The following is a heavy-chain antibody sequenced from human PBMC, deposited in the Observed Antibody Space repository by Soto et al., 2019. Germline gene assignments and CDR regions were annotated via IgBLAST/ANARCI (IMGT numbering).Heavy chain of an antibody. J-gene: IGHJ3*02. Sequence: ASVKVSCKASGYTFTGYYMHWVRQAPGQGLEWMGWINPNSGGTNYAQKFQGWVTMTRDTSISTAYMELSRLRSDDTAVDYRAGGGGVSCSSTSCYRGAFDIWGQGTMVTVSS. D-gene: IGHD2-2*01. CDR2: INPNSGGT. CDR1: GYTFTGYY. CDR3: AGGGGVSCSSTSCYRGAFDI. V-gene: IGHV1-2*04.